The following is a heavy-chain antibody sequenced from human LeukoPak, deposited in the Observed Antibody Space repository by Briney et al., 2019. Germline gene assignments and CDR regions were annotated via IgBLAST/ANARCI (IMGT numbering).Heavy chain of an antibody. CDR2: ISGSGGYT. Sequence: GGSLRLSCAASGFTFSSYAMSWVCQAPGKGLEWVSSISGSGGYTYYADSVKGRFITSRDNSKNTLYLQMNSLRAEDTAVYYCAKVDYFDYWGQGTLVTVSS. J-gene: IGHJ4*02. CDR1: GFTFSSYA. CDR3: AKVDYFDY. V-gene: IGHV3-23*01.